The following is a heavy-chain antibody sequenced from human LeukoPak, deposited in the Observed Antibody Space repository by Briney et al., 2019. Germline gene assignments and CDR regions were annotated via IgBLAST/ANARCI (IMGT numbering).Heavy chain of an antibody. J-gene: IGHJ4*02. D-gene: IGHD5-18*01. CDR1: GFTFSNYA. CDR3: ASSGYNYGTSYFAY. CDR2: ISGSGDST. Sequence: PGGSLRLSCAASGFTFSNYAMSWVRQAPWKGLEWVSAISGSGDSTFDADSVKGRFTISRDNSKNTLYLQMNSLRAEDTAIYYCASSGYNYGTSYFAYWGQGTLVTVSS. V-gene: IGHV3-23*01.